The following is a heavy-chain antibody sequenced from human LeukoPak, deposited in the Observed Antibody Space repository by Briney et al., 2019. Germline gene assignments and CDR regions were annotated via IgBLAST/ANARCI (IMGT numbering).Heavy chain of an antibody. CDR2: IKSKTDGGAT. CDR1: GFTFSNAW. V-gene: IGHV3-15*01. Sequence: GGSLRLSCAASGFTFSNAWMSWVRQAPGKGLEWVGRIKSKTDGGATDYVAPVKGRFSISRDDSKNTLYLQMNSLKTEDTGVYYCARGDSIAAAGSKGYYFDYWGQGTLVTVSS. J-gene: IGHJ4*02. CDR3: ARGDSIAAAGSKGYYFDY. D-gene: IGHD6-13*01.